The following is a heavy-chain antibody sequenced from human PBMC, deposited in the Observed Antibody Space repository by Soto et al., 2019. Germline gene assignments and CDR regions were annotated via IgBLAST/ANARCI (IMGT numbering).Heavy chain of an antibody. J-gene: IGHJ5*02. Sequence: LRLSCAASGFTFSSYAMSWVRQAPGKGLEWVSAISGSGGSTYYADSVKGRFTISRDNSKNTLYLQMNSLRAEDTAVYYCAKATERFCSGGSCYPNWFDPWGQGTLVTVSS. CDR1: GFTFSSYA. CDR2: ISGSGGST. CDR3: AKATERFCSGGSCYPNWFDP. V-gene: IGHV3-23*01. D-gene: IGHD2-15*01.